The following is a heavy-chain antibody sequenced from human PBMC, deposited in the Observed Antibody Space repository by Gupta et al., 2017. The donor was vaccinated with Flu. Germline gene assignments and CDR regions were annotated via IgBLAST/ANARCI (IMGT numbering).Heavy chain of an antibody. V-gene: IGHV4-30-4*01. J-gene: IGHJ4*02. CDR1: NGSGSAV. CDR3: TRGQDHSKTGAW. CDR2: IHYGGSI. Sequence: NGSGSAVWNWGRQPPGSGLEMIGFIHYGGSINYNPSLESRVTISVNTSKSQFSLKLNSVTAADTAVYYCTRGQDHSKTGAWWGQGTLVTVSS. D-gene: IGHD3-10*01.